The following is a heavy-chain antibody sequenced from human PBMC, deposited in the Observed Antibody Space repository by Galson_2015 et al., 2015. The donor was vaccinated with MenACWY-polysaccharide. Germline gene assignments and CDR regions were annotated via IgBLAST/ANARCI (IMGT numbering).Heavy chain of an antibody. CDR3: AKDLRVGATAGSELDF. CDR1: GFTFSSYG. CDR2: ISGSGGST. V-gene: IGHV3-23*01. J-gene: IGHJ4*02. Sequence: SLRLSCAASGFTFSSYGMSWVRQAPGKGLEWVSSISGSGGSTSYAGSVKGRFTISRDNSKNTLSLQVNSLRAEDTAKYYCAKDLRVGATAGSELDFWGQGTLVTVSS. D-gene: IGHD1-26*01.